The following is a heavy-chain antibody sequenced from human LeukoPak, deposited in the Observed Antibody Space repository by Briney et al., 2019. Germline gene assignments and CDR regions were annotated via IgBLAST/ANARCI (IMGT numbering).Heavy chain of an antibody. J-gene: IGHJ6*01. D-gene: IGHD1-26*01. CDR3: AKMKGHPLPKYYMDV. CDR1: GFTFSGFA. CDR2: ISGTGDNT. Sequence: GGSLRLSCAASGFTFSGFAMSWVRWTPGKGLEWVSGISGTGDNTLYADSVKGRFTISRDNSKNTLYLEMNSLRAEDTAIYYCAKMKGHPLPKYYMDVWGQGTTDTVSS. V-gene: IGHV3-23*01.